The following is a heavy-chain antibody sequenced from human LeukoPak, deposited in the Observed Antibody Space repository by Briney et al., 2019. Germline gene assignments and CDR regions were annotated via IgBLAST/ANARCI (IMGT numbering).Heavy chain of an antibody. CDR2: IYSSGRT. V-gene: IGHV4-4*09. D-gene: IGHD2/OR15-2a*01. J-gene: IGHJ5*02. CDR1: GGSISSYY. Sequence: SETLSLTCTVSGGSISSYYWTWIRQPPGMGLEWIGYIYSSGRTNYNPSLKSQVTMSVDTSKNQFSLKVISVTAADTAVYYCARLSAGFNSSYWFDPWGQGTLVTVSS. CDR3: ARLSAGFNSSYWFDP.